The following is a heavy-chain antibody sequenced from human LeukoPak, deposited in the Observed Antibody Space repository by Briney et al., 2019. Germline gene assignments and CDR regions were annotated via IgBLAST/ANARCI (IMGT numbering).Heavy chain of an antibody. CDR2: ISGSGGST. D-gene: IGHD2-2*02. V-gene: IGHV3-23*01. CDR1: GFTFSSYA. CDR3: AKDHLVVPAAIGAVDY. Sequence: GGSLRLSCAASGFTFSSYAMSWVRQAPGKGLEWVSAISGSGGSTYYADSVKGRFTISRDNSKNTLYLQMNSLRAEDTAVYYCAKDHLVVPAAIGAVDYWGQGTLVTVSS. J-gene: IGHJ4*02.